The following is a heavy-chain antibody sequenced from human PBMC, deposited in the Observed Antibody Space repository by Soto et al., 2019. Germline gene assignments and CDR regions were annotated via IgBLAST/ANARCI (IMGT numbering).Heavy chain of an antibody. Sequence: QVQLQESGPGLVKPSETLSLTCTVSGGSVNSGSYYWTWIRQPPGKGLEWIGYLYYNTNTNYNPSLKSRVTISVDTSKNQFSLKLSSVTAADTAVYYCARTYCTTTSCQAHGMAVWGQGTTVTVSS. CDR2: LYYNTNT. V-gene: IGHV4-61*01. CDR3: ARTYCTTTSCQAHGMAV. D-gene: IGHD2-2*01. J-gene: IGHJ6*02. CDR1: GGSVNSGSYY.